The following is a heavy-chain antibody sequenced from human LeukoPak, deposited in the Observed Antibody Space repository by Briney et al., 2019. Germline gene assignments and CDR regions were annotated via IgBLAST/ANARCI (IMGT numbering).Heavy chain of an antibody. CDR1: GYTFTIYG. V-gene: IGHV1-18*01. CDR3: ARDAPRILYPYYYYYGMDV. J-gene: IGHJ6*02. CDR2: ISAYGNT. D-gene: IGHD2-8*01. Sequence: ASVKVSCKTSGYTFTIYGISWVRQAPGQGLEWMGLISAYGNTNYAQNLQGRVTMTTDTSTSTAYMELRSLRSDDTAVYYCARDAPRILYPYYYYYGMDVWGQGTTVTVSS.